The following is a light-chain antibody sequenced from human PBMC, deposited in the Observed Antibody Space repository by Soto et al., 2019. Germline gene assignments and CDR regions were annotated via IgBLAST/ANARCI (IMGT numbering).Light chain of an antibody. Sequence: QSALTQPASVSGSPGQSITISCTGTSSDVGNYNYVSWYQQYPGRVPKLLIYMVSNRPSGVSNRFSGSKSGNTASLTISGLQAEDEADYYCASYAGSSRYVFGTGTKLTVL. V-gene: IGLV2-14*01. CDR3: ASYAGSSRYV. J-gene: IGLJ1*01. CDR1: SSDVGNYNY. CDR2: MVS.